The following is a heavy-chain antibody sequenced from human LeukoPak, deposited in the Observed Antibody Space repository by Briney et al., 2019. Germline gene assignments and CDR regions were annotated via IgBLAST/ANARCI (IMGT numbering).Heavy chain of an antibody. Sequence: GGSLRLSCSASGFXFSSYYMHWVRQAPGKGLEYVSAITTNGGSTYYADSVKGRFTISRDNSKNSLCLQMNSLRADDTAVYYCVKDLRGLHQVDRGMYFDYWGQGTLVTVSS. CDR2: ITTNGGST. CDR3: VKDLRGLHQVDRGMYFDY. D-gene: IGHD3-10*01. J-gene: IGHJ4*02. CDR1: GFXFSSYY. V-gene: IGHV3-64D*09.